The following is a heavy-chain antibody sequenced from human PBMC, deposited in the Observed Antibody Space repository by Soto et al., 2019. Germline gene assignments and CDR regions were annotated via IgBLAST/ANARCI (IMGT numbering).Heavy chain of an antibody. Sequence: GGSLRLSCAASGFTFSDYYMSWIRQAPGKGLEWVSHISRTGTTTYYADSVMVRFTISRDNAKNSLFLQMNSLRAEDTAVYYCARRYCSGGSCYAGSDHWGQGTLVTVSS. J-gene: IGHJ4*02. CDR3: ARRYCSGGSCYAGSDH. CDR1: GFTFSDYY. D-gene: IGHD2-15*01. CDR2: ISRTGTTT. V-gene: IGHV3-11*01.